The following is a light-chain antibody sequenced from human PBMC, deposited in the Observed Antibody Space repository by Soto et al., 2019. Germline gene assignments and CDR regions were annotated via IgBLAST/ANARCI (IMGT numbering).Light chain of an antibody. Sequence: DIVMTQSPDSLAVYLGERATINCKYSQSVLYSSNNKNYLAWYQQRPGQPPKLLIYWASTRESGIPDRFSGSGSGTDFTLTITSLQAEDVAVYYCQQYESTPPTFGQGTKLEIK. CDR1: QSVLYSSNNKNY. J-gene: IGKJ2*01. V-gene: IGKV4-1*01. CDR3: QQYESTPPT. CDR2: WAS.